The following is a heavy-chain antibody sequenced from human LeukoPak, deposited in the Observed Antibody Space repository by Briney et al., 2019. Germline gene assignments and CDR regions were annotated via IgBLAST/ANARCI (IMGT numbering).Heavy chain of an antibody. CDR1: GYXFTGYY. J-gene: IGHJ4*02. V-gene: IGHV1-2*02. CDR3: ARERAVGYLRGYYSDY. D-gene: IGHD4-17*01. Sequence: GASVKVSCKASGYXFTGYYIHWVREAPGQGLEWMGWINPNSGGTNYAQKFQGRVTMTRDTSISTAYMELSRLRSDDTAVYYCARERAVGYLRGYYSDYWGQGTLVTVSS. CDR2: INPNSGGT.